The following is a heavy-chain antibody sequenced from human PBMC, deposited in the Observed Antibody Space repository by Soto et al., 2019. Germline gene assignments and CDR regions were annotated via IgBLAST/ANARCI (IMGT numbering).Heavy chain of an antibody. CDR3: ARAGRKQNRAYTGNWFDP. D-gene: IGHD4-4*01. Sequence: PSETLSLTCAVYGGSFSGYYWSWIRQPPGKGLEWIGEINHSGSTNYNPSLKSRVTISVDTSKNQFSLKLSSVTAADTAVYYCARAGRKQNRAYTGNWFDPWGQGTLVTVSS. CDR2: INHSGST. V-gene: IGHV4-34*01. J-gene: IGHJ5*02. CDR1: GGSFSGYY.